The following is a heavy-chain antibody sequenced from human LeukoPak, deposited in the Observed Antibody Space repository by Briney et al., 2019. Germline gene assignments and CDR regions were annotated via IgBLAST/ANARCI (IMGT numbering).Heavy chain of an antibody. CDR2: TRNKANSYTT. D-gene: IGHD2-2*03. J-gene: IGHJ6*03. V-gene: IGHV3-72*01. CDR3: ARVSLDQREYYYYYYYMDV. CDR1: GFTFSDHY. Sequence: PGGSLRLSCAASGFTFSDHYMDWVRQAPGKGLEWVGRTRNKANSYTTEYAASVKGRFTISRDDSKNSLYLQMNSLKTEDTAVYYCARVSLDQREYYYYYYYMDVWGKGTTVTVSS.